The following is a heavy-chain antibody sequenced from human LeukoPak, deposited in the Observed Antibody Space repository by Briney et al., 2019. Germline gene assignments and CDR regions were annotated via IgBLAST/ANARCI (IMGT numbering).Heavy chain of an antibody. J-gene: IGHJ4*02. D-gene: IGHD3-22*01. CDR1: GGSVTNYY. CDR2: FYYSGST. Sequence: PSETLSLTCTVSGGSVTNYYWNWIRQTPGKGLEWIGCFYYSGSTSYNPSLKSRVTISIDTSKNQFSLKLTSVTAADTAVYYCARSSYYYDSSGYWVYFDYWGQGTLVTVSS. V-gene: IGHV4-59*08. CDR3: ARSSYYYDSSGYWVYFDY.